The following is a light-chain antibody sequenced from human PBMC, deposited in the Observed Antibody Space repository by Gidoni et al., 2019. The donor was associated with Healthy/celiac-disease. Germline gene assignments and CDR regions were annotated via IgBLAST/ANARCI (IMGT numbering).Light chain of an antibody. CDR1: QSVSSY. CDR2: DAS. J-gene: IGKJ3*01. V-gene: IGKV3-11*01. CDR3: QQRSNWPPLFT. Sequence: EIVLTQSPATLSLSPGERATLSCRASQSVSSYLAWYQQQPGQAPRLHIYDASNRATGIPARFSGSGSGTDFTLTISSLEPEDFAVYYCQQRSNWPPLFTFGPGTKVDIK.